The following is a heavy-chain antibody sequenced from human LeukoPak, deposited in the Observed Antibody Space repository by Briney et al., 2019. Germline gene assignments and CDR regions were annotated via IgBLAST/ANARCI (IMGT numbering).Heavy chain of an antibody. V-gene: IGHV3-21*01. D-gene: IGHD3-16*01. CDR2: ISSSSSYI. Sequence: GASLRLSCAASGFTFSSYRMNWVRQAPGKGPEWVSSISSSSSYIYYADSVKGRFTISRDNAKNSLYLQMNSIRAEDTAVYYCARAGALHGGGAFHIWAQGTMVTVSS. CDR1: GFTFSSYR. J-gene: IGHJ3*02. CDR3: ARAGALHGGGAFHI.